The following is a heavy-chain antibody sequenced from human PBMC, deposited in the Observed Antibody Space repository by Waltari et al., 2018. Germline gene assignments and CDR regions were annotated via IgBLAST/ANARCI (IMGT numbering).Heavy chain of an antibody. Sequence: QVQLQESGPGLVKPSETLSLTCTGPGGSISSPYWSWIRQPPGKGLEWIGYIYYSGSTNYNPSLKSRVTISVDTSKNQFSLKLSSVTAADTAVYYCARGLVLFDYWGQGTLVTVSS. CDR1: GGSISSPY. CDR3: ARGLVLFDY. J-gene: IGHJ4*02. V-gene: IGHV4-59*11. D-gene: IGHD2-2*01. CDR2: IYYSGST.